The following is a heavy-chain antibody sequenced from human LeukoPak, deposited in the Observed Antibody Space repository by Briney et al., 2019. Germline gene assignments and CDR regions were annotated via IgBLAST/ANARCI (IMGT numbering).Heavy chain of an antibody. CDR2: IYYSGST. D-gene: IGHD4-17*01. CDR3: ARGDYGDYEVGNNWFDP. V-gene: IGHV4-30-4*01. J-gene: IGHJ5*02. CDR1: GGSISSGDYY. Sequence: PSETLSLTCTVSGGSISSGDYYWSWIRQPPGKGLEWIGYIYYSGSTYYNPSLKSRVTISVDTSKNQFSLKLSSVTAADTAVYYCARGDYGDYEVGNNWFDPWGQGTLVTVSS.